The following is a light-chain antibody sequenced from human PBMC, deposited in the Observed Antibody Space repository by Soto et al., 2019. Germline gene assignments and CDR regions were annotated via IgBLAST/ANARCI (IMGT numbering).Light chain of an antibody. V-gene: IGLV1-51*01. Sequence: QSVLTQPPSGSAAPGQKVTISCSGSSSNIGGNSVSWYQQLPGTAPKLLIYDDNKRPSGIPDQFSGSKSGTSATLGITRFQTGDEADYYCGSWDSSLSAYVFGPGTKVTVL. J-gene: IGLJ1*01. CDR2: DDN. CDR3: GSWDSSLSAYV. CDR1: SSNIGGNS.